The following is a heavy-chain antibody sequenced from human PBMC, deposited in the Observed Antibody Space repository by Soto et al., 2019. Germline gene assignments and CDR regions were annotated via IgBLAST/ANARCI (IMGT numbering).Heavy chain of an antibody. J-gene: IGHJ5*01. D-gene: IGHD3-16*01. V-gene: IGHV6-1*01. CDR1: GDSVSSNSAT. CDR2: TYYRSKWSN. Sequence: SQTLSLTCAISGDSVSSNSATWDWIRQSPSRGLEWLGRTYYRSKWSNDYAVSVKGRITINPDTSNNQFSLHLNSVTPDDTAVYFCASLIGNSCLASWGPGTPGTRSS. CDR3: ASLIGNSCLAS.